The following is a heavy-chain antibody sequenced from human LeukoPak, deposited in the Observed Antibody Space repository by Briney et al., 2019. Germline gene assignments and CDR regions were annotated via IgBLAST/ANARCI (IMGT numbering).Heavy chain of an antibody. J-gene: IGHJ4*02. CDR1: GDSVSSNSVT. V-gene: IGHV6-1*01. Sequence: SQTLSLTCVISGDSVSSNSVTWHWIRQSPSRGLERLGRTYYRSKWYNDYAVSLKSRIIINPDTSKNQLSLQLNSVTPEDTAVYYCARGAPAFDSWGQGTLVTVSS. CDR3: ARGAPAFDS. D-gene: IGHD3-10*01. CDR2: TYYRSKWYN.